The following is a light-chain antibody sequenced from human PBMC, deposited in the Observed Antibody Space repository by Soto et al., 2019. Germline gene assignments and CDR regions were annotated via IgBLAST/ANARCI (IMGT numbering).Light chain of an antibody. CDR1: QGISSH. CDR3: QQLNSYSLT. CDR2: DAS. Sequence: DIQLTQAASFLSASVGDRVTITCRASQGISSHLAWYQQKPGKAPNLLIYDASTLQGGVPPRFSGSGSGTEFSLTISSLQPEDFATYYCQQLNSYSLTFGGGTKVEIK. V-gene: IGKV1-9*01. J-gene: IGKJ4*01.